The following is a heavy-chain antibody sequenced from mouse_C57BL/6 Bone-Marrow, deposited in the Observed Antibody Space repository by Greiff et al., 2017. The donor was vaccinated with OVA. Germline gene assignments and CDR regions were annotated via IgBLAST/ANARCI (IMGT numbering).Heavy chain of an antibody. CDR2: ISDGGSYT. CDR1: GFTFSSYA. CDR3: ARRGGITTVVATGGYFDV. Sequence: EVHLVESGGGLVKPGGSLKLSCAASGFTFSSYAMSWVRQTPEKRLEWVATISDGGSYTYYPDNVKGRFTISRDNAKNNLYLQMSHLKSEDTAMYYCARRGGITTVVATGGYFDVWGTGTTVTVSS. J-gene: IGHJ1*03. V-gene: IGHV5-4*01. D-gene: IGHD1-1*01.